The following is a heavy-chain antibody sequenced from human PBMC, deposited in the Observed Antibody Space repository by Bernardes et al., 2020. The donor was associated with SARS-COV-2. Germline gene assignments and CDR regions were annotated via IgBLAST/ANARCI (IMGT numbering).Heavy chain of an antibody. CDR2: INAYNGNT. D-gene: IGHD2-2*01. CDR1: GYTFTTFG. V-gene: IGHV1-18*01. Sequence: ASVKASCKASGYTFTTFGISWVRQAPGQGLEWMGWINAYNGNTNYAQEFQGRVTMTTDTPTSTAYMELRSLRSDDTAVYYCARVPSCYPCWFDPWGQGTLVTVSS. CDR3: ARVPSCYPCWFDP. J-gene: IGHJ5*02.